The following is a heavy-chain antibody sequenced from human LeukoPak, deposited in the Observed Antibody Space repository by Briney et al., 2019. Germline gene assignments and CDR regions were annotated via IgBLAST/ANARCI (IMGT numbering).Heavy chain of an antibody. Sequence: GGSLRLSCAASGFTVSGTHMSWVRQPPGKGLEWVSAMYTGGTTYYADSVKGRFTISRDNSKNTLYLHMNSLRAEDTAVYYCAKDEVTSGGGLASWGQGTLVTVSS. D-gene: IGHD2-21*02. CDR1: GFTVSGTH. J-gene: IGHJ4*02. V-gene: IGHV3-53*01. CDR3: AKDEVTSGGGLAS. CDR2: MYTGGTT.